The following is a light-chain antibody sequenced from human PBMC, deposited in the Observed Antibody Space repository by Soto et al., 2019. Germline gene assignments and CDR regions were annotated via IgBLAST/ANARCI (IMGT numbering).Light chain of an antibody. CDR1: SSDVGSYSL. CDR3: RSYAGRDTLL. V-gene: IGLV2-23*01. J-gene: IGLJ2*01. Sequence: QSALTQPASVSGSPGQSITISCTGASSDVGSYSLVSWYQQHPGKVPKLIIYEGSKRPSGVSNRFSGSKSGNTASLTISGPPAEDEADYYCRSYAGRDTLLFGGGTKLTVL. CDR2: EGS.